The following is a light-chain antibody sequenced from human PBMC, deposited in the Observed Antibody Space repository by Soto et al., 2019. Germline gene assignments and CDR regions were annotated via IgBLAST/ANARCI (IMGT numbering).Light chain of an antibody. V-gene: IGKV3-11*01. CDR3: QQRAKWPST. Sequence: EVVLTQSPDTLSLSPGKTATLSCRASQSVERYVAWYQQKLGQAPRLLLYDAYTRATGVAARFTGSGSATDFSLTITSLEPDDFAVYYCQQRAKWPSTFGPGTKVE. CDR2: DAY. CDR1: QSVERY. J-gene: IGKJ2*02.